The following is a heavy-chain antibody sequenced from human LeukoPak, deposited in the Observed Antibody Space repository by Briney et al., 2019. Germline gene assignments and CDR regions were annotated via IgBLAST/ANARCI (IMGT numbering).Heavy chain of an antibody. D-gene: IGHD1-26*01. CDR2: ISSSSSYI. CDR3: ARDLLGPFDY. J-gene: IGHJ4*02. V-gene: IGHV3-21*01. Sequence: GGSLRLSCAASGFTLSSYSMNWVRQAPGKGLEWVSSISSSSSYIYYADSVKGRFTISRDNAKNSLYLQMNSLRAEDTTVYYCARDLLGPFDYWGQGTLVTVSS. CDR1: GFTLSSYS.